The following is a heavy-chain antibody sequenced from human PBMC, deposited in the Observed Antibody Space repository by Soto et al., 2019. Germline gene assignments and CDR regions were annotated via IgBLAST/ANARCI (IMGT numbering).Heavy chain of an antibody. CDR3: ARSGGAYRPFDS. D-gene: IGHD2-15*01. CDR2: MTGSGSAI. CDR1: GFSFSNSE. Sequence: LRLSCAASGFSFSNSEMNWIRQAPGKGLEWVSHMTGSGSAIYYADSVRGRFTISRDNANNLLYLQLNSLRAEDTALYYCARSGGAYRPFDSWGQGTLVTVSS. V-gene: IGHV3-48*03. J-gene: IGHJ4*02.